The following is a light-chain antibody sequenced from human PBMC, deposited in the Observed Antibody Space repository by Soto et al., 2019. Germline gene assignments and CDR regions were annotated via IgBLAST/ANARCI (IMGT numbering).Light chain of an antibody. V-gene: IGKV1-8*01. CDR3: QQYYSYPRT. CDR1: QDISSY. Sequence: AIRMTQSPSSFSASTGDRVTITCRASQDISSYLAWYQQKPGKAPELLIYAASTLQSGVPSRFSGSGSGTDFTLTIRSLQSEDFATYYCQQYYSYPRTFGQGTKVDIK. J-gene: IGKJ1*01. CDR2: AAS.